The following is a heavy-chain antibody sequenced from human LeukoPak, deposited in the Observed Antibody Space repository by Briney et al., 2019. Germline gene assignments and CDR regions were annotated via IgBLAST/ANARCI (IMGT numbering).Heavy chain of an antibody. V-gene: IGHV3-64*01. Sequence: PGGSLRLSCAASGFTFSSYAMHWVRQAPGKGLQYVSAISSDGGSTYYANSVKGGFTISRDNSKNSLYLQMNSLRAEDTAVYYCAREGTVIAFDIWGQGTMVTVSS. J-gene: IGHJ3*02. CDR3: AREGTVIAFDI. CDR1: GFTFSSYA. CDR2: ISSDGGST. D-gene: IGHD4-17*01.